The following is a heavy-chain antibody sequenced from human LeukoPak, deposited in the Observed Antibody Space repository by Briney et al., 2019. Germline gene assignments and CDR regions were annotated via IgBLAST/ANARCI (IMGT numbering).Heavy chain of an antibody. J-gene: IGHJ6*02. V-gene: IGHV4-39*01. CDR3: ARQSSDILTGYYRGPYYYYGMDV. CDR2: IYYSGST. Sequence: PSETLSLTCTVSGGSISSSSYYWGWIRQPPGKGLEWIGSIYYSGSTYYNLSLKSGVIISVDTSKNQFSLKLSSVTAADTAVYYCARQSSDILTGYYRGPYYYYGMDVWGQGTTVTVSS. CDR1: GGSISSSSYY. D-gene: IGHD3-9*01.